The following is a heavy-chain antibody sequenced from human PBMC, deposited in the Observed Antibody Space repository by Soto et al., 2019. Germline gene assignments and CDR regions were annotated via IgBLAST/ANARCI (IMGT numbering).Heavy chain of an antibody. V-gene: IGHV1-69*08. CDR3: ARDSPIGSTFSGYDAIDY. J-gene: IGHJ4*02. CDR2: IIPLLTTS. Sequence: QVQLEQSGAEVKKPGSSVRVSCKASGGPFSNDIITWVRQAPGQGLEWMGRIIPLLTTSTYAQKFQGRLTTTGXRXTXRXXMDLKNLPSADTAVYYWARDSPIGSTFSGYDAIDYWGQGTRITVSS. D-gene: IGHD5-12*01. CDR1: GGPFSNDI.